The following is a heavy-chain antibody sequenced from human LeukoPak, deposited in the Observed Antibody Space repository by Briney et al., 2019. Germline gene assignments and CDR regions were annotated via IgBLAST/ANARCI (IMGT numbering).Heavy chain of an antibody. CDR1: GFTFSSYG. CDR3: AITVGATVFDY. CDR2: ISGSGGST. D-gene: IGHD1-26*01. V-gene: IGHV3-23*01. Sequence: GGSLRLSCAASGFTFSSYGMSWVRQAPGKGLEGVSAISGSGGSTYYADSVKGRFTISRDNSKNTLYLQMNSLRAEDTAVYYCAITVGATVFDYWGQGTLVTVSS. J-gene: IGHJ4*02.